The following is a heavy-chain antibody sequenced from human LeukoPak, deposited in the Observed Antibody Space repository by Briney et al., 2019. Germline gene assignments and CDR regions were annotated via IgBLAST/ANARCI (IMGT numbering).Heavy chain of an antibody. CDR1: GYTFTGYY. Sequence: ASVKVSCKASGYTFTGYYMHWVRQAPGQGLEWMGRIIPILGIANYAQKFQGRVTITADKSTSTAYMELSSLRSEDTAVYYCATFRRGFDYWGQGTLVTVSS. J-gene: IGHJ4*02. V-gene: IGHV1-69*02. CDR2: IIPILGIA. CDR3: ATFRRGFDY.